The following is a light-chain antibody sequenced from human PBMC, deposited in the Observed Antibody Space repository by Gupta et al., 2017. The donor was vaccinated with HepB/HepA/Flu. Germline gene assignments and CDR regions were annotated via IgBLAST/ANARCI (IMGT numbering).Light chain of an antibody. Sequence: DIQMPQSPSTLSAFVGYRVTITCRASQSISSWLAWYQQKPGKAPKLLIYNASSLESGVPSRFSGSGSGTEFTLTISSLQPDDFATYYCQQYNSYLGSFGQGTKLEI. J-gene: IGKJ2*04. V-gene: IGKV1-5*03. CDR3: QQYNSYLGS. CDR1: QSISSW. CDR2: NAS.